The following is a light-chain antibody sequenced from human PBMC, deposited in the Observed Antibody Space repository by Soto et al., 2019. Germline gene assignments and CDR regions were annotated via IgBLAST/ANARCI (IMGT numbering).Light chain of an antibody. Sequence: QSVLTQPASVSGSPGQSITISWTGTSGDIGSNNYVSWFQQRPGKAPTLIIYEVSNRPSGVSTHFSGSKSGNTASLTISGLLPEDEAEYYCSSYTTTTRLFGGGTKLTVL. CDR2: EVS. CDR3: SSYTTTTRL. V-gene: IGLV2-14*01. J-gene: IGLJ3*02. CDR1: SGDIGSNNY.